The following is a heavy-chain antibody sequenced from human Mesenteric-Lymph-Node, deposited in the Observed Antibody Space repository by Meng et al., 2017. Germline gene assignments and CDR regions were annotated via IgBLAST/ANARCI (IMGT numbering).Heavy chain of an antibody. Sequence: GESLKISCAASGFTFSSYSMNWVRQAPGKGLEWVSSISSSSYIYYADSVRGRFTISRDNATNSLYLQMNSLRAEDTAVYYCARGPFLGGYKALFAYWGQGTLVTVSS. D-gene: IGHD5-24*01. J-gene: IGHJ4*02. CDR2: ISSSSYI. CDR1: GFTFSSYS. CDR3: ARGPFLGGYKALFAY. V-gene: IGHV3-21*01.